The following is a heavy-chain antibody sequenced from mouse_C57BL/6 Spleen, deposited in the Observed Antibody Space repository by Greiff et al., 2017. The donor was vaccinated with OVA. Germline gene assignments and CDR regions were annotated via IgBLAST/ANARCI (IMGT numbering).Heavy chain of an antibody. Sequence: QVQLQQSGPELVKPGASVKISCKASGYAFSSSWMNWVKQRPGKGLEWIGRIYPGDGDTNYNGKFKGKAPLTADKSSSTAYMQLSSLTSEDSAVYFCASPSGGKDYYGYDGGFAYWGQGTLVTVSA. J-gene: IGHJ3*01. D-gene: IGHD2-2*01. CDR3: ASPSGGKDYYGYDGGFAY. V-gene: IGHV1-82*01. CDR1: GYAFSSSW. CDR2: IYPGDGDT.